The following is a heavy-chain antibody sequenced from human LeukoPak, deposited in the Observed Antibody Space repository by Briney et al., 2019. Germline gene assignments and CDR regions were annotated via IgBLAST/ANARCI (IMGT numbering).Heavy chain of an antibody. CDR1: GFTFRTYG. J-gene: IGHJ4*02. Sequence: PGRSLRLSCAASGFTFRTYGMHWVRQAPGKGLEWVAVIWYDGSDKYHADSVKGRFTISRDNSKNTLSLQMNSLRAEDTAVYYCAKALYGGHDYWGQGTLVTVSS. CDR3: AKALYGGHDY. V-gene: IGHV3-33*06. CDR2: IWYDGSDK. D-gene: IGHD4-23*01.